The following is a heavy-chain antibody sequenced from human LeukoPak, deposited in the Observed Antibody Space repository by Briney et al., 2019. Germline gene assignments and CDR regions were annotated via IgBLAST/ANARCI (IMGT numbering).Heavy chain of an antibody. V-gene: IGHV3-23*01. CDR1: GFTFSSYA. CDR3: AKGGTGVAVAGLNYYGMDV. J-gene: IGHJ6*02. D-gene: IGHD6-19*01. CDR2: ISGSGGST. Sequence: PGGSLRLSCAASGFTFSSYAMSWDRQAPGKGLEWVSAISGSGGSTYYADSVKGRFTISRDNSKNTLYLQMNSLRAEDTAVYYCAKGGTGVAVAGLNYYGMDVWGQGTTVTVSS.